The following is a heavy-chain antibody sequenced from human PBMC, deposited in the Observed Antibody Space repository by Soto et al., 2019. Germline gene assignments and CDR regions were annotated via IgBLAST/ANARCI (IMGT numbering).Heavy chain of an antibody. Sequence: PSETLSLTCTVSGGSISSNYWTWIRQPPGKGLEWIGYVYNSGSTNYNPSLKSRVTITEDTSKSQFSLKVNSMTAADTAVYYCARYRREAVAGYTLDNWGQGILVTVSS. D-gene: IGHD6-13*01. CDR1: GGSISSNY. CDR2: VYNSGST. CDR3: ARYRREAVAGYTLDN. J-gene: IGHJ4*02. V-gene: IGHV4-59*01.